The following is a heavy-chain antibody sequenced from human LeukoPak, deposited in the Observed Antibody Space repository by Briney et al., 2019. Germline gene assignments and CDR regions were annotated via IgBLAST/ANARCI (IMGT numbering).Heavy chain of an antibody. D-gene: IGHD1-26*01. J-gene: IGHJ4*02. V-gene: IGHV4-39*07. CDR1: GGSISSSSYY. Sequence: PSETPSLTCTVSGGSISSSSYYWGWIRQPPGKGLEWIGSIYYSGSTYYNPSLKSRVTISVDTSKNQFSLKLSSVTAADTAVYYCARDFGSYDYWGQGTLVTVSS. CDR3: ARDFGSYDY. CDR2: IYYSGST.